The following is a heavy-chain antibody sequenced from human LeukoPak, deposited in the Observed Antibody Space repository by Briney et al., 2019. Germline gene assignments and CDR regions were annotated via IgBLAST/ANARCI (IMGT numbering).Heavy chain of an antibody. CDR3: ARDSFYDSSGLIDY. D-gene: IGHD3-22*01. J-gene: IGHJ4*02. Sequence: GGSLRLSCAASGFTFSTYAMHWVRQAPGKGLEWVAVISYDGSNEYYVDSVKGRFTISRDNSKNTLYLQMNSLRAEDTAVYYCARDSFYDSSGLIDYWGRGTLVTVSS. V-gene: IGHV3-30*04. CDR1: GFTFSTYA. CDR2: ISYDGSNE.